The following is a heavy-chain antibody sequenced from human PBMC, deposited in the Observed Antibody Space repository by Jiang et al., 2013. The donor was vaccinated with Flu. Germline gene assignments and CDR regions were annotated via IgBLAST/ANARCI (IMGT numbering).Heavy chain of an antibody. CDR2: SSSGSTI. Sequence: SSSGSTIYYADSVKGRFTISRDNAKNSLYLQMNSLRAEDTAVYYCAREAPSEVRGWSTIDYWGQGTLVTVSS. D-gene: IGHD6-19*01. J-gene: IGHJ4*02. V-gene: IGHV3-48*03. CDR3: AREAPSEVRGWSTIDY.